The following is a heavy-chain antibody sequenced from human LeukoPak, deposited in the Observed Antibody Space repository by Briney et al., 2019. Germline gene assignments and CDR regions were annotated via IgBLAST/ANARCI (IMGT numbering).Heavy chain of an antibody. CDR3: ASYCSGGSCYSVNLYGMVV. D-gene: IGHD2-15*01. CDR2: ISSSGSTI. Sequence: QPGGSLLLSCAASGFTFSSYEMNWVRQAPGKGLEWVSYISSSGSTIYYADSVKGRFTISRDNAKNSLYLQMNSLRAEDTAVYYCASYCSGGSCYSVNLYGMVVWGQGTTVTVSS. J-gene: IGHJ6*02. V-gene: IGHV3-48*03. CDR1: GFTFSSYE.